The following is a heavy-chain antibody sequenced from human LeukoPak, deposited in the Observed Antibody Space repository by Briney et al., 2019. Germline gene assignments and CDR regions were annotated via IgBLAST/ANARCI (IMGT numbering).Heavy chain of an antibody. CDR2: INSDGSST. J-gene: IGHJ4*02. D-gene: IGHD3-10*01. Sequence: GGSLRLSCSASGFTFRSYWMHWVRQAPGKGVVWVSRINSDGSSTSYADSVKGRFTISRDNAKNTLYLQMNSLRAEDTAVYYCARDMWFGELLDYWGQGTLVTVSS. CDR3: ARDMWFGELLDY. CDR1: GFTFRSYW. V-gene: IGHV3-74*01.